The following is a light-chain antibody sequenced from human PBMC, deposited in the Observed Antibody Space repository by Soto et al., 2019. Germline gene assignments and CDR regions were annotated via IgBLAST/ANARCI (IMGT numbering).Light chain of an antibody. J-gene: IGLJ3*02. Sequence: QSVLTQPASVSGSPGQSITISCTGTSSDVGAYNYVSWCQHHPGKAPKLIIYDVNNRPSGVSNRFSGSKSGNTASLTISGLQADDEAYYYCTSYTTSSTGVFGGGTKVTVL. CDR3: TSYTTSSTGV. CDR1: SSDVGAYNY. V-gene: IGLV2-14*03. CDR2: DVN.